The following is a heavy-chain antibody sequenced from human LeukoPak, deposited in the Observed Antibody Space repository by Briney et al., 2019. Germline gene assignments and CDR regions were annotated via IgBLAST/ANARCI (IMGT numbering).Heavy chain of an antibody. CDR1: GYSFTSYW. CDR2: NYPGDTAT. D-gene: IGHD4-17*01. V-gene: IGHV5-51*01. CDR3: ARPGVATTVTDAFDI. J-gene: IGHJ3*02. Sequence: GASLKFSCPGSGYSFTSYWICWGRQMPRKVVGWMGINYPGDTATKYSTFFQGQATISDDKSISTAYLQWSRLKVWDTAMYYCARPGVATTVTDAFDIWGQGTMVTVS.